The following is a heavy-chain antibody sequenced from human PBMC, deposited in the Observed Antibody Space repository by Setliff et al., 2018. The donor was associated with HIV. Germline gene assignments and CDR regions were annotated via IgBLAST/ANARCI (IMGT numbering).Heavy chain of an antibody. V-gene: IGHV1-18*01. CDR2: ISAYSGNT. D-gene: IGHD2-15*01. Sequence: VASVKVSCKASGYTFTSYGISWVRQAPGQGLEWMGWISAYSGNTNYAQKLQGRVTMTTDTSTSTAYMELRSLRSDDTAVYYCARVRYCSGGSCYGGEYWFDPWGQGTLVTVSS. J-gene: IGHJ5*02. CDR3: ARVRYCSGGSCYGGEYWFDP. CDR1: GYTFTSYG.